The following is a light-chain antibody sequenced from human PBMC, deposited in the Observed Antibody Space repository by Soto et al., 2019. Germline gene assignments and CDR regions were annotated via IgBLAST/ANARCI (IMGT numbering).Light chain of an antibody. J-gene: IGLJ1*01. V-gene: IGLV2-23*02. CDR1: SGDVGSYNL. Sequence: QSVLTQPDSVSGSPGQSITISCTGTSGDVGSYNLVSWYQQHPGKAPKLMIYEVSKRPSGVSSRFSGSKSGNTASLTISGLQAEDEADYYCCSYAGSSTFYVFGTGTKVTVL. CDR3: CSYAGSSTFYV. CDR2: EVS.